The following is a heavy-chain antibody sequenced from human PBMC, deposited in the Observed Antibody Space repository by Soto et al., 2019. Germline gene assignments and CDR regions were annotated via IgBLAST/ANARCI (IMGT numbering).Heavy chain of an antibody. CDR3: AGTTVTTVGYFDY. Sequence: QVQLVESGGGVVQPGRSLRLFCATSGFTFRSYAMHWVRQAPGKGLEWVSVISSDGRNAYYADSVKGRFTISRDNSENTLFLQLNSLRAEDTAMYYCAGTTVTTVGYFDYWGQGTLVTVSS. CDR2: ISSDGRNA. V-gene: IGHV3-30*03. D-gene: IGHD4-17*01. CDR1: GFTFRSYA. J-gene: IGHJ4*02.